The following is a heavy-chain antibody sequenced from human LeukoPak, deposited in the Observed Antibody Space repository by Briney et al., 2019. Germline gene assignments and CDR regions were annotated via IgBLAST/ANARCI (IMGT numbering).Heavy chain of an antibody. V-gene: IGHV3-74*01. J-gene: IGHJ2*01. D-gene: IGHD6-19*01. CDR3: ARGVAGTWYFDL. CDR1: GFIFSSYW. Sequence: GGSLRLSCAASGFIFSSYWMHWVRQAAGKGLVWVSHINSDGSSTSYADSVKGRFTISRDNAKNTLYLQTNSLRAEDTAVYYCARGVAGTWYFDLWGRGTLVTVSS. CDR2: INSDGSST.